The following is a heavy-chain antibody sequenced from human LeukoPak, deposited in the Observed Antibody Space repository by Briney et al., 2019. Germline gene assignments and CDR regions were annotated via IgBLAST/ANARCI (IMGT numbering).Heavy chain of an antibody. CDR1: VGSISSYY. Sequence: SETLSLTCTVSVGSISSYYWSWIRQPPGKGLEWIGYIYYSGSTNYNPSLKSRVTISVDTSKNQFSLKLSSVTAADTAVYYCARLLYGGYPRGPYYFDYWGQGTLVTVSS. D-gene: IGHD5-12*01. CDR2: IYYSGST. CDR3: ARLLYGGYPRGPYYFDY. J-gene: IGHJ4*02. V-gene: IGHV4-59*01.